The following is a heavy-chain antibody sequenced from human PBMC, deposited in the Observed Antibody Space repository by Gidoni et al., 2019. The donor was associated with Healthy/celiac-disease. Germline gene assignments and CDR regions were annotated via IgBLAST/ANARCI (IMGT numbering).Heavy chain of an antibody. CDR3: ARARWELLSYYYYGMDV. CDR2: INPSGGST. CDR1: VYTFTSYY. D-gene: IGHD1-26*01. J-gene: IGHJ6*02. V-gene: IGHV1-46*04. Sequence: QVQLVQSGAEVKKPGASVKVSCKASVYTFTSYYMHWVRQAPGQGLEWMGIINPSGGSTSYGQKLQGRVTMTRDTSTSTVYMELSSLRSEDTAVYYCARARWELLSYYYYGMDVWGQGTTVTVSS.